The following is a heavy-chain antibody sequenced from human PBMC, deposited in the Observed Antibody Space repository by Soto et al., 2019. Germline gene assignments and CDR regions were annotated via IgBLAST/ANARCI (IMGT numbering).Heavy chain of an antibody. J-gene: IGHJ4*02. Sequence: RLSCAASGFTFTNYAMSWVRQTPGKGLEWVSTISGSGDKTFYADAVKGRFTISRDNSKNTLYVQMNSLEVEDTAVYYCAKGGSAYCSGGTCYHPFDYWGQGTLVTVSS. D-gene: IGHD2-15*01. CDR3: AKGGSAYCSGGTCYHPFDY. CDR1: GFTFTNYA. CDR2: ISGSGDKT. V-gene: IGHV3-23*01.